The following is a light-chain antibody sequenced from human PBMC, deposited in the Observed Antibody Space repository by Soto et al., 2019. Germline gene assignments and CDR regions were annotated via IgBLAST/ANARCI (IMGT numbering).Light chain of an antibody. V-gene: IGKV3-15*01. CDR1: QSVTSN. Sequence: MTQSPATLSVSPGERATLSCRASQSVTSNLAWYQQKPGHAPRLLIYGASTRATGIPARFSGSGSGTEFTLTISSLQSEDFAVYCCQQYNNWPPTFGQGTKVDIK. CDR2: GAS. J-gene: IGKJ1*01. CDR3: QQYNNWPPT.